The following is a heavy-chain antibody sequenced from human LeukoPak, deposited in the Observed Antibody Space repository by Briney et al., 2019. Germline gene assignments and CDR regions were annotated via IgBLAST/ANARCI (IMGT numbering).Heavy chain of an antibody. Sequence: GRSLRLSCAASGFTFSSYGMHWVRQAPGKGLEWVAVISYDGSNKYYADSVKGRFTISRDNSKNTLYLQMNSLRAEDTAVYYCAKDDDDYPFDYWGQGTQVTVSS. CDR1: GFTFSSYG. D-gene: IGHD4-11*01. J-gene: IGHJ4*02. CDR3: AKDDDDYPFDY. V-gene: IGHV3-30*18. CDR2: ISYDGSNK.